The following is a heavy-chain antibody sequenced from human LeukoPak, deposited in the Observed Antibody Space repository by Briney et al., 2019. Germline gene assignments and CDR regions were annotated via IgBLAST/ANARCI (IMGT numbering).Heavy chain of an antibody. CDR2: INHSGST. CDR3: ARLYLGAFDI. J-gene: IGHJ3*02. CDR1: GGSISSYY. Sequence: SETLSLTCTVSGGSISSYYWSWIRQPPGKGLEWIGEINHSGSTNYNPSLKSRVTISVDTSKNQFSLKLSSVTAADTAVYYCARLYLGAFDIWGQGTMVTVSS. D-gene: IGHD3-10*01. V-gene: IGHV4-34*01.